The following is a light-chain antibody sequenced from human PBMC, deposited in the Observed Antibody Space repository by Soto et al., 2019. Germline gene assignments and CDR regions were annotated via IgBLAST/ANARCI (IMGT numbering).Light chain of an antibody. CDR3: QQLYTYPHT. CDR2: YIS. J-gene: IGKJ2*01. CDR1: QGVTNS. Sequence: IQVTQSPSFLSASVGDRVTITCRTSQGVTNSFAWYQQKSGKAPRLLIYYISSLKSGVPSRFSGSGSGTECTLTISSLQPEDFATYYCQQLYTYPHTFGLGTRLEI. V-gene: IGKV1-9*01.